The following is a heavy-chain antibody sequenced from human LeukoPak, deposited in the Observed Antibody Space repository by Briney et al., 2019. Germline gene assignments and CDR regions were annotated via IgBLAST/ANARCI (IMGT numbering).Heavy chain of an antibody. CDR3: ARVVMYGSGIFFDY. D-gene: IGHD3-10*01. J-gene: IGHJ4*02. CDR1: GFTVSSNY. CDR2: IYSRGST. V-gene: IGHV3-66*01. Sequence: GGSLRLSCAASGFTVSSNYMSWVRQAPGKGLEWVSVIYSRGSTYYADSVKGRFTISRDHSQNTLYHQMNSLRAEDTAVYYCARVVMYGSGIFFDYWGPGTLVTVSS.